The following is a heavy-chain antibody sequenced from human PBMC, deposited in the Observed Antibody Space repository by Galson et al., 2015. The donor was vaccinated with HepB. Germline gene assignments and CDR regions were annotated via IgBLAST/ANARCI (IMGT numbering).Heavy chain of an antibody. J-gene: IGHJ4*02. CDR3: VRPRYCSSATCTAAFDY. V-gene: IGHV4-39*01. CDR2: IYYGGSGRR. D-gene: IGHD2-2*01. Sequence: ETLSLTCTVSGGSVISSSHYWGWIRQPPGKGLEWIGRIYYGGSGRRRYNPSLRSRITISVDPSKNQFSLKVQSVTAADTAVYYCVRPRYCSSATCTAAFDYWGQGALVTVSP. CDR1: GGSVISSSHY.